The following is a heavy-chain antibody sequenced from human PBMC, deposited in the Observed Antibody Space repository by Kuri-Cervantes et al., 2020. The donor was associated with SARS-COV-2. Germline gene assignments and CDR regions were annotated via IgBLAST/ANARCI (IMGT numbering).Heavy chain of an antibody. CDR3: AKERGYGNEYVDY. Sequence: GESLKISCAASGYNFNNYGVHWVRQAPGKGLEWVSSISGSGISTDYADSVKGRFTISRDNSKNTLYLQMNSLRADETAVYYCAKERGYGNEYVDYWGQGTLVTVSS. J-gene: IGHJ4*02. V-gene: IGHV3-23*01. CDR1: GYNFNNYG. CDR2: ISGSGIST. D-gene: IGHD5-18*01.